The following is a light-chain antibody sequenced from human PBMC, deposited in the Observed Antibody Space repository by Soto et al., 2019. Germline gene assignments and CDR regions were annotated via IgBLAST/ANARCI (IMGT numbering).Light chain of an antibody. V-gene: IGKV3-20*01. CDR1: QSVNSRY. J-gene: IGKJ1*01. CDR3: QQYCISPLT. Sequence: EIVLTQYPGTLSLSPGERATLSCRASQSVNSRYLAWYRQKPGQSPRLLIYGASTRATGIPDRFSGSGSGTDFTLTINRLEPEDFAVYYCQQYCISPLTFGQGTKVEIK. CDR2: GAS.